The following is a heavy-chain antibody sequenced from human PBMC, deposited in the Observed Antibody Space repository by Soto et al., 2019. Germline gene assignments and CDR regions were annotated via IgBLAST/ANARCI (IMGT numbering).Heavy chain of an antibody. CDR3: ATSLSWPGMFDY. D-gene: IGHD1-26*01. CDR2: INAGDDNT. CDR1: GYTFATSA. V-gene: IGHV1-3*01. Sequence: ASLKLSCKSSGYTFATSATHWVRQAPGQGLEWMGWINAGDDNTKCSQKFQGRVTITRDTSASTAYMELSSLRSEDTAVYYCATSLSWPGMFDYWGQGTLVTVSS. J-gene: IGHJ4*02.